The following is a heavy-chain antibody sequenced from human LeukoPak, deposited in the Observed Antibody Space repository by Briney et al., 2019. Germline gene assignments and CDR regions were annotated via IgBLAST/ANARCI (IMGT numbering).Heavy chain of an antibody. CDR1: GFTFSSYS. D-gene: IGHD2-15*01. Sequence: PGGSLRLSCAASGFTFSSYSINRVRQAPGKGLEWVSYISSSSTTIYYADSVKGRFTISRDNAKNSLYLQMDSLGAEDTAVYYCALRRGGCSGGTCYQYFDYWGQGTLVTVSS. J-gene: IGHJ4*02. CDR3: ALRRGGCSGGTCYQYFDY. V-gene: IGHV3-48*04. CDR2: ISSSSTTI.